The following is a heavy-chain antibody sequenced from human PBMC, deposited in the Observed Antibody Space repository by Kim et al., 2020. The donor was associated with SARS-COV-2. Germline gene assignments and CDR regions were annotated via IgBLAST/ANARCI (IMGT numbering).Heavy chain of an antibody. Sequence: GGSLRLSCAASGFTFSSYAMHWVRQAPGKGLEWVAVIWYDGSNKYYADSVKGRFTISRDNSKNTLYLQMNSLRAEDTAVYYCAKGPLMYLLFDYCGQGTLVTVSS. CDR2: IWYDGSNK. D-gene: IGHD2-15*01. V-gene: IGHV3-33*06. CDR3: AKGPLMYLLFDY. CDR1: GFTFSSYA. J-gene: IGHJ4*02.